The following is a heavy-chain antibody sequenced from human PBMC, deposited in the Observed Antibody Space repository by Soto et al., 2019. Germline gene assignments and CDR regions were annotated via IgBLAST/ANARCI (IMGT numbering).Heavy chain of an antibody. Sequence: QVQLVQSGAEVKKPGASVKVSCKASGYTFTSYDINWVRQATGQGLAWMGWMNANRGNTGYAQKFQGRVTMTRNTTVSTTYMELSRLRSEDTAVYYCARERTGATSMDVWGQGTTVTVSS. CDR2: MNANRGNT. J-gene: IGHJ6*02. CDR1: GYTFTSYD. D-gene: IGHD1-1*01. CDR3: ARERTGATSMDV. V-gene: IGHV1-8*01.